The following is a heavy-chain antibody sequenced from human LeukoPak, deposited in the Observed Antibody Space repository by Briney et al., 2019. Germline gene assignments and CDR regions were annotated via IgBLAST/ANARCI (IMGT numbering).Heavy chain of an antibody. CDR1: GFTFSSYS. D-gene: IGHD3-10*01. Sequence: GGSLRLSCAASGFTFSSYSMNWVRQAPGKGLEWVANIKQDGSEKYYVDSVKGRFTISRDNAKNSLYLQMNSPRAEDTAVYYCATSRGFGYWGQGTLVTVSS. CDR3: ATSRGFGY. CDR2: IKQDGSEK. V-gene: IGHV3-7*01. J-gene: IGHJ4*02.